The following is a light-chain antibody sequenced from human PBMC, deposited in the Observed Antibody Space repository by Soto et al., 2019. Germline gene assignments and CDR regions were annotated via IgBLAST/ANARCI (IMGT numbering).Light chain of an antibody. Sequence: DLQMTQSPSTLSESVGDRVTITCRASQSISSWLAWYQQKPGKAPKLLIYDASSLESGVPSRFSGSGSGTEFTLTISSLQPDEFATYYCQHYNSYSEAVGQGTKVDIK. V-gene: IGKV1-5*01. CDR1: QSISSW. CDR2: DAS. J-gene: IGKJ1*01. CDR3: QHYNSYSEA.